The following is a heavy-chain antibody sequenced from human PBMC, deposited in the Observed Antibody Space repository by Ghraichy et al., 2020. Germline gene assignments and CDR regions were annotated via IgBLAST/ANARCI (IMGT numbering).Heavy chain of an antibody. J-gene: IGHJ4*02. CDR1: GFTVSSNY. CDR3: ARDDGPATAPAG. CDR2: IYSGGST. V-gene: IGHV3-66*01. Sequence: GESLNISCAASGFTVSSNYMSWVRQAPGKGLEWVSVIYSGGSTYYADSVKGRFTISRDNSKNKLYLQMNSRRAEDTAVYYCARDDGPATAPAGWGQGTLVTVSS. D-gene: IGHD2-2*01.